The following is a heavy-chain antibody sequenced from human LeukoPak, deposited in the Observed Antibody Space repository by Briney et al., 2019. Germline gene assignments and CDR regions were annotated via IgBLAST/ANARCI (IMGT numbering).Heavy chain of an antibody. CDR2: IYYSGST. Sequence: RPSETLSLICTVSGGFSSSYYWSWIRQPPGKGLEWIGYIYYSGSTNYNPSLKSRVTISVDTSKNQFSLKLSSVTAADTAVYYCARRYSYGSLGFDYWGQGTLVTVSS. CDR1: GGFSSSYY. J-gene: IGHJ4*02. CDR3: ARRYSYGSLGFDY. V-gene: IGHV4-59*01. D-gene: IGHD5-18*01.